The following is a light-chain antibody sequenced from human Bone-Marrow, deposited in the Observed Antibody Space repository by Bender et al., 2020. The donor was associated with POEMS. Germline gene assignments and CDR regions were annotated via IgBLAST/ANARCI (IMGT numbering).Light chain of an antibody. CDR3: ASWDDSLSGLV. V-gene: IGLV2-11*01. CDR1: SSDVGAYHH. Sequence: QSALTQPRSVSGSPGQSVTISCTGTSSDVGAYHHVSWYQQHPAKAPKLIIYDVTRWPSGVPDRFSGSKSDYTASLTISGLQAEDEADYYCASWDDSLSGLVLGGGTKLTVL. J-gene: IGLJ3*02. CDR2: DVT.